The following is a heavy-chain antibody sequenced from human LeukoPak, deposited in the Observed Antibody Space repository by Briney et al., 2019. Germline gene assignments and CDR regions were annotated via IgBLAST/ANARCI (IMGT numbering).Heavy chain of an antibody. CDR3: ARGRRIVVVVAAGTYFDY. J-gene: IGHJ4*02. D-gene: IGHD2-15*01. V-gene: IGHV1-8*01. CDR1: GYTFTSYD. Sequence: ASVEVSCKASGYTFTSYDINWVRQATGQGLEWMGWMNPNSGNTGYAQKFQGRVTMTRNTSISTAYMELSSLRSEDTAVYYCARGRRIVVVVAAGTYFDYWGQGTLVTVSS. CDR2: MNPNSGNT.